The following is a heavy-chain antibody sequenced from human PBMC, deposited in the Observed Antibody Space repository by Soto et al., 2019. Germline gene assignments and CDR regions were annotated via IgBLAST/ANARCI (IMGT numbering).Heavy chain of an antibody. D-gene: IGHD6-13*01. V-gene: IGHV3-30-3*01. CDR2: ISYDGSNK. CDR1: GFAFSSYA. CDR3: ARENRGSSRHGWFDP. J-gene: IGHJ5*02. Sequence: QVQLVESGGGVVQPGRSLRLSCAASGFAFSSYAMHWVRQAPGKGLEWVAVISYDGSNKYYADSVKGRFTISRDNSKNTLYLQMNSLRAEDTAVYYCARENRGSSRHGWFDPWGQGTLVTVSS.